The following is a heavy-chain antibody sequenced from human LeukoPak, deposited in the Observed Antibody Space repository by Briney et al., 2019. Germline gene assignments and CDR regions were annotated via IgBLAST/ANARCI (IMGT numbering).Heavy chain of an antibody. CDR3: ARDSGTTGEVKFDP. V-gene: IGHV4-4*07. D-gene: IGHD3-10*01. Sequence: SETLSLTCTVSGDSTSRYYWSWIRQPAGKGLEWIGRIYNGGIITYNPSLKSRVTMSIDTSNNQFSLRLRFVTAADTAVYYCARDSGTTGEVKFDPWGQGTLVTVSS. CDR1: GDSTSRYY. CDR2: IYNGGII. J-gene: IGHJ5*02.